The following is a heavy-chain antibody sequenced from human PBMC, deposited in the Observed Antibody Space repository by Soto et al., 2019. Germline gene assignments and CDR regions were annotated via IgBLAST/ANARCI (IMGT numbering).Heavy chain of an antibody. CDR1: GGTFNTYP. J-gene: IGHJ4*02. CDR2: IIPILNLA. Sequence: GASVKVSCKTSGGTFNTYPFSWVRQAPGQGFEWMGTIIPILNLATYAQEFQGRVTITADKSTSTAYMELSSLESEDTAIYYCVRGRVMIAFGVVIVIDYWGQGSPVTVS. CDR3: VRGRVMIAFGVVIVIDY. V-gene: IGHV1-69*04. D-gene: IGHD3-16*02.